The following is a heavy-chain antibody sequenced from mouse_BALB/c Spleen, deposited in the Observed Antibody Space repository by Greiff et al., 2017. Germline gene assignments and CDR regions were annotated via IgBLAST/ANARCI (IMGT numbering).Heavy chain of an antibody. Sequence: QVQLQQSGAELVKPGASVKLSCKASGYTFTSYYMYWVKQRPGQGLEWIGEINPSNGGTNFNEKFKSKATLTVDKSSSTAYMQLSSLTSEDSAVYYCTRSDGYYLYYAMDYWGQGTSVTVSS. CDR2: INPSNGGT. CDR1: GYTFTSYY. J-gene: IGHJ4*01. D-gene: IGHD2-3*01. CDR3: TRSDGYYLYYAMDY. V-gene: IGHV1S81*02.